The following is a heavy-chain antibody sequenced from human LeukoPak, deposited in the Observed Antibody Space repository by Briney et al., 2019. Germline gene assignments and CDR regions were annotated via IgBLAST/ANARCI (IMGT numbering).Heavy chain of an antibody. D-gene: IGHD3-3*01. CDR1: GFNFRNYG. CDR3: AREASGYYRDF. CDR2: IWYDGSKK. J-gene: IGHJ4*02. Sequence: GRSLRLSCAASGFNFRNYGMHWVRQAPGKGLEWVAVIWYDGSKKEYADSVKGRFTISRDDSKNTLYLQMNSLTVDDTAVYYCAREASGYYRDFWGQGTPVTVSS. V-gene: IGHV3-33*01.